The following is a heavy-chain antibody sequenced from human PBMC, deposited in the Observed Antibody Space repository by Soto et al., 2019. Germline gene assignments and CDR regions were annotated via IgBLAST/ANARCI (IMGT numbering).Heavy chain of an antibody. V-gene: IGHV3-30*18. D-gene: IGHD2-2*01. Sequence: GGSLRLSCAASGFTFSSYGMHWVRQAPGKGLDWVAVISYDGSNKYYADSVKGRFTISRDNSKNTLYLQMNSLRAEDTAVYYCAKDSDLYCSSTSCYAGEDYWGQGTLVTVSS. J-gene: IGHJ4*02. CDR3: AKDSDLYCSSTSCYAGEDY. CDR1: GFTFSSYG. CDR2: ISYDGSNK.